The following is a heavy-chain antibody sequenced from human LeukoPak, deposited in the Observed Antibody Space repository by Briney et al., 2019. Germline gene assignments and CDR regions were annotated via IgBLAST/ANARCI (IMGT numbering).Heavy chain of an antibody. V-gene: IGHV3-7*01. D-gene: IGHD2-2*01. CDR3: ARGCTSNSCYDY. CDR2: IKQDGSLK. CDR1: GFTFSTFW. Sequence: GGSLRLSCAASGFTFSTFWMTWVRQAPGKGLEWVANIKQDGSLKNYVDSVKGRFTISRDNAKNSLYLQMNSLRAEDTALYYCARGCTSNSCYDYWGQGTLVTVSS. J-gene: IGHJ4*02.